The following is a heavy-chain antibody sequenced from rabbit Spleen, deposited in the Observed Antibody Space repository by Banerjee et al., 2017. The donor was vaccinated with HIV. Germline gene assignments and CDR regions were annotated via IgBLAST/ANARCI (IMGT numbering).Heavy chain of an antibody. Sequence: QQLVESGGGLVKPGASLTLTCKASGFTLSSYYMNWVRQAPGKGLEWIGYIDPVFGITYYANWVNGRFSISRENAQNTVFLQITSLTAADTATYFCARETTGWGGALNLWGQGTLVTVS. J-gene: IGHJ4*01. CDR1: GFTLSSYY. CDR3: ARETTGWGGALNL. V-gene: IGHV1S7*01. CDR2: IDPVFGIT. D-gene: IGHD4-1*01.